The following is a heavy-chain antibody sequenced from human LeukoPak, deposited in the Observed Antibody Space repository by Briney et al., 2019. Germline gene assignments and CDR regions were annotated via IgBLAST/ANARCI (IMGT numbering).Heavy chain of an antibody. D-gene: IGHD3-10*01. V-gene: IGHV1-69*01. CDR3: ARSLWFGEFDYYYFDY. Sequence: SVKVSCKASGGTFSSYAISWVRQAPGQGLEWMGGIIPIFGTANYAQKFQGRVTITADESTSTAYMELSSLRSEDTAVYYCARSLWFGEFDYYYFDYWGQGTLVTVSS. CDR2: IIPIFGTA. CDR1: GGTFSSYA. J-gene: IGHJ4*02.